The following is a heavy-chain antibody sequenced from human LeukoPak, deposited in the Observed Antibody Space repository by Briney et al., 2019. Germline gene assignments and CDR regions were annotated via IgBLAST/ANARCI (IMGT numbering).Heavy chain of an antibody. CDR2: IIPIFGTA. J-gene: IGHJ4*02. D-gene: IGHD4-17*01. CDR3: AYGLGTYYFDY. V-gene: IGHV1-69*05. Sequence: GASVKVSCKASGGTFSSYAISWVRQAPGQGLEWMGGIIPIFGTANYAQKFQGRVTITTDESTSIAYMELSSLRSEDTAVYYCAYGLGTYYFDYWGQGTLVTVSS. CDR1: GGTFSSYA.